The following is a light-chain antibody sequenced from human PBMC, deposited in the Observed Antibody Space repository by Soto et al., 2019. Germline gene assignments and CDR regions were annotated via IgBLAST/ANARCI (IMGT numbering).Light chain of an antibody. Sequence: QSALTQPASVSGSPGQSITVSCTGTSSDVGGYNYVSWYQQYPGKAPRVMIYEVSNRPSGVSNRFSGSKSGNTASLTISGLQAEDEADYYFSSYTSSSTFNFVFGTGTKVTVL. V-gene: IGLV2-14*01. J-gene: IGLJ1*01. CDR2: EVS. CDR3: SSYTSSSTFNFV. CDR1: SSDVGGYNY.